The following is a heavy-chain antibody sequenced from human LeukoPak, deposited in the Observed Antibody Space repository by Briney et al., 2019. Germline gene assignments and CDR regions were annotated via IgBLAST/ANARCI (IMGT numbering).Heavy chain of an antibody. V-gene: IGHV4-59*01. J-gene: IGHJ6*03. D-gene: IGHD3-9*01. CDR3: ARSVYDWDPRYYMDV. CDR1: GGSIRSYY. Sequence: KTSETLSLTCTVSGGSIRSYYWTWIRQSPGKGLEWIGYGYHSGGTSYNPSLRSRVIISVDTSKNQLSLRLTSVTAADTAIYYCARSVYDWDPRYYMDVWGKGTTVTVSS. CDR2: GYHSGGT.